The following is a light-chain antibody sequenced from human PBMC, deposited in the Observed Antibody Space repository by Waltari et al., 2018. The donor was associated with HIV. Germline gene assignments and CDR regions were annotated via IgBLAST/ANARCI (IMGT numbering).Light chain of an antibody. CDR1: SGSIAASY. Sequence: NFMLTQPHSVSESPGKTVTISCTRSSGSIAASYVQWYQQRPGSSPTTVIYKDDQRPSVVPDRFSGSIDSSSNSASLTISGLRTEDEADYYCQSYDNENPVLFGGGTKLTVL. CDR3: QSYDNENPVL. J-gene: IGLJ2*01. V-gene: IGLV6-57*01. CDR2: KDD.